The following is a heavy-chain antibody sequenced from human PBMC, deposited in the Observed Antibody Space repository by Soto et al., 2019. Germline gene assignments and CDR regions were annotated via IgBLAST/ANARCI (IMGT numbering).Heavy chain of an antibody. J-gene: IGHJ4*02. CDR2: ISAKNGNT. CDR1: GYTFSDYG. CDR3: AREPPETPPDY. V-gene: IGHV1-18*01. Sequence: ASVKVSCKASGYTFSDYGTIWGRQAPGQGLEWMGWISAKNGNTNFAQKFRGRVTMITDTSTNTVYMELRNLRLDDTAVYYCAREPPETPPDYWGQGTLVTVSS.